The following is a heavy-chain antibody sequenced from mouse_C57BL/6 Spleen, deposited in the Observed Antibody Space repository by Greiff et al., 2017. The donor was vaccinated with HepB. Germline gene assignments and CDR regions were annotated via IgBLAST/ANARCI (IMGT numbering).Heavy chain of an antibody. CDR3: ARDYGSSLWYFDV. Sequence: QVQLQQSGAELVKPGASVKISCKASGYAFSSYWMNWVKQRPGKGLEWIGQIYPGDGDTNYNGKFKGKATLTADKSSSTAYMQLSSLTSEDSAVYSWARDYGSSLWYFDVWGTGTTVTVSS. V-gene: IGHV1-80*01. D-gene: IGHD1-1*01. CDR2: IYPGDGDT. CDR1: GYAFSSYW. J-gene: IGHJ1*03.